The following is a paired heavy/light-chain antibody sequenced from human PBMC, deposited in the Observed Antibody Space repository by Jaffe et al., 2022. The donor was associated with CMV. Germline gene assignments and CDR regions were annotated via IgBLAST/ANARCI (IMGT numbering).Heavy chain of an antibody. CDR2: IKSEADGATT. Sequence: EVQLVESGGALVKPGEPLRLSCAASGLTFSIAWMSWVRQAPGKGLEWLGLIKSEADGATTDYAAPVKGRFTISRDDSKNTLYLDINSLKTEDTAVYYCATLKRGWRCMDVWGRGTTVTVSS. CDR1: GLTFSIAW. CDR3: ATLKRGWRCMDV. D-gene: IGHD6-19*01. V-gene: IGHV3-15*02. J-gene: IGHJ6*03.
Light chain of an antibody. V-gene: IGKV3-20*01. CDR2: GAS. CDR3: HHYGSSPYT. Sequence: EIVLTQSPATLSLSPGERATLSCRASQSVSSSWLAWYQQKPGQAPRLVIYGASDRATGVPDRFSGSGSGADFTLTISRVEPEDFALYFCHHYGSSPYTFGQGTKLEIK. J-gene: IGKJ2*01. CDR1: QSVSSSW.